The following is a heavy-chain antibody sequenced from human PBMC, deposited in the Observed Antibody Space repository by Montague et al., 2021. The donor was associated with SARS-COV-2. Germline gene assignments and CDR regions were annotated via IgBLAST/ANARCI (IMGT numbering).Heavy chain of an antibody. CDR2: ITNSGSV. V-gene: IGHV4-34*01. CDR3: ARQKLRPHKPIKKEFYYYGLDI. CDR1: GGSFSRYS. J-gene: IGHJ6*02. Sequence: SETLSLTCAVYGGSFSRYSYNWVRQAPGKGLEWIGEITNSGSVNYQPSLNNRVPISVDPSKSQVSLRLTSVTVADTAIYFCARQKLRPHKPIKKEFYYYGLDIWGQGTTVAVS.